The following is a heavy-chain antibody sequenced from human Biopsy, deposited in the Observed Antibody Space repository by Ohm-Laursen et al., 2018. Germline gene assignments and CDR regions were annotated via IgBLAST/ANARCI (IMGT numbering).Heavy chain of an antibody. D-gene: IGHD3-10*01. CDR3: ARDRYYGSESYYSHYNMDV. Sequence: SLRLSCTASGFNFGNYGMHWVRQAPGKGLEWVAVIWYDGSNKYSADSVKGRFPISRDNSKNTVYLQMNSLRAADTAVYYCARDRYYGSESYYSHYNMDVWGQGTTVSVSS. J-gene: IGHJ6*02. CDR2: IWYDGSNK. CDR1: GFNFGNYG. V-gene: IGHV3-33*01.